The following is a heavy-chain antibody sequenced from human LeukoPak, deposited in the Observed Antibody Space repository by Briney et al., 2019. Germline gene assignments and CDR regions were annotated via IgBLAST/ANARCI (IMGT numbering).Heavy chain of an antibody. CDR3: ARTTGTNFDY. CDR2: LYYSGKT. V-gene: IGHV4-39*07. D-gene: IGHD3-10*01. CDR1: DDSISSSTYY. J-gene: IGHJ4*02. Sequence: SETLSLTCIISDDSISSSTYYWGWIRQPPGKRLEWIGTLYYSGKTYYNPSLKSRVTISIDTSKNQFSLKLSSVTAADTAVYYCARTTGTNFDYWGQGTLVTVSS.